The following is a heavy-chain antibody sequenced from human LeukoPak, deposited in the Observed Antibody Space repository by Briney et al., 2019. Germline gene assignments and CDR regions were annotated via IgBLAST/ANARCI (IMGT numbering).Heavy chain of an antibody. Sequence: ASVKVSCKAPGYTFTGYYMHWVRQAPGQGLEWMGRINPNSGGTNYAQKFQGRVTMTRDTSISTAYMELSRLRSDDTAVYYCANWYCSSTSCYVDWGQGTLVTVSS. CDR2: INPNSGGT. V-gene: IGHV1-2*06. CDR1: GYTFTGYY. D-gene: IGHD2-2*01. J-gene: IGHJ4*02. CDR3: ANWYCSSTSCYVD.